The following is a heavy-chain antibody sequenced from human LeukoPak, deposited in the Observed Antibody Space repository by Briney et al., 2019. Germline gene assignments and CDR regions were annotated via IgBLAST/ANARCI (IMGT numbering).Heavy chain of an antibody. J-gene: IGHJ5*02. CDR2: ISGSGGTA. D-gene: IGHD6-13*01. Sequence: GGSLRLSCAASGFTFSIYAMSWVRQAPGKGLEWVSAISGSGGTAYYADSVKGRFTISRDNSKNTLYLQMNSLRTEDTAVYYCAKVSGSSWSPFDPWGQGTLVTVSS. CDR3: AKVSGSSWSPFDP. CDR1: GFTFSIYA. V-gene: IGHV3-23*01.